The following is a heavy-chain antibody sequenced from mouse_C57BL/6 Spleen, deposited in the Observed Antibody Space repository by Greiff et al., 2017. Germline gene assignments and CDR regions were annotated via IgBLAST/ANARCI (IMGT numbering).Heavy chain of an antibody. D-gene: IGHD1-1*01. CDR1: GYSITSGYY. CDR2: ISYDGSN. CDR3: ARNYGSGEYYAMDY. Sequence: EVQLQQSGPGLVKPSQSLSLTCSVTGYSITSGYYWNWIRQFPGNKLEWMGYISYDGSNNYNPSLKNRISITRDTSKNQFFLKLNSVTTEDTATYYCARNYGSGEYYAMDYWGQGTSVTVSS. V-gene: IGHV3-6*01. J-gene: IGHJ4*01.